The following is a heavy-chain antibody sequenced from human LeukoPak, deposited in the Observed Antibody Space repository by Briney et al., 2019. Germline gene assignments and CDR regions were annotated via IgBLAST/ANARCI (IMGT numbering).Heavy chain of an antibody. CDR3: AGDGSGSYGYYYYGMDV. D-gene: IGHD3-10*01. CDR2: IYNRGST. V-gene: IGHV4-39*01. CDR1: GGSMSSSSYY. J-gene: IGHJ6*02. Sequence: PSETLSLTCTVSGGSMSSSSYYWGWIRQPPGKGLEWIGNIYNRGSTYYNPSLKGRVTISVDTSKNQFSLKLNSVTAADTAVYYCAGDGSGSYGYYYYGMDVWGQGTTVTVSS.